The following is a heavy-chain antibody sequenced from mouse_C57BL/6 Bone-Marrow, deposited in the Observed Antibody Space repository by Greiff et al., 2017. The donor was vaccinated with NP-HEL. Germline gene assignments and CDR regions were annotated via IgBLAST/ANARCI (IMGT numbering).Heavy chain of an antibody. V-gene: IGHV1-61*01. J-gene: IGHJ2*01. CDR1: GYTFTNYW. CDR3: ARYGIYLSLFDF. D-gene: IGHD2-1*01. CDR2: IFPSDSET. Sequence: QVQLQQPGAELVRPGSSVKLSCKASGYTFTNYWLDWVKQRPGHGLEWIGNIFPSDSETHYNQKFKDKATLTVDKSSNTAYLQLSSLTSEDSAVYYCARYGIYLSLFDFWGQGTTLTVSS.